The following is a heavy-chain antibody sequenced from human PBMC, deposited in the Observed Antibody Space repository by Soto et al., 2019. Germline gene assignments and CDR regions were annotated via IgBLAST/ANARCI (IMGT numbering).Heavy chain of an antibody. D-gene: IGHD5-12*01. Sequence: PSQTLSLTCAISGDSVSSNSATWNWIRQSPSRGLEWLGRTYYRSKWYNDYAVSVKSRITINPDTSKNQFSLQLNSVTPEDTAVYYCAKGVEVEDIVATGSFDYPGQGPLVTVSS. J-gene: IGHJ4*02. CDR3: AKGVEVEDIVATGSFDY. CDR1: GDSVSSNSAT. V-gene: IGHV6-1*01. CDR2: TYYRSKWYN.